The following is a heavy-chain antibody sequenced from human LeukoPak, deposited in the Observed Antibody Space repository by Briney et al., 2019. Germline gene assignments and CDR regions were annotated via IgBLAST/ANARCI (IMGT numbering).Heavy chain of an antibody. V-gene: IGHV3-21*01. Sequence: GGSLRLSCAASGFTFISYSMNWVRQAPGKGLEWVSSISSSSSYIYYADSVKGRFTISRDNAKNSLYLQMNSLRAEDTAVYYCASGDLERIAVAGTRGNWFDPWGQGTLVTVSS. CDR2: ISSSSSYI. CDR1: GFTFISYS. CDR3: ASGDLERIAVAGTRGNWFDP. J-gene: IGHJ5*02. D-gene: IGHD6-19*01.